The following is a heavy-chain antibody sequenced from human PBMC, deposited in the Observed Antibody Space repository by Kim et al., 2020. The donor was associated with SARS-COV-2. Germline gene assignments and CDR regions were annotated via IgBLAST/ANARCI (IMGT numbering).Heavy chain of an antibody. Sequence: ADSVKGRFTISRDNSKNTLYLQMNSLRAEDTAVYYCARETERGYSYGYDYWGQGTLVTVSS. D-gene: IGHD5-18*01. V-gene: IGHV3-30*01. J-gene: IGHJ4*02. CDR3: ARETERGYSYGYDY.